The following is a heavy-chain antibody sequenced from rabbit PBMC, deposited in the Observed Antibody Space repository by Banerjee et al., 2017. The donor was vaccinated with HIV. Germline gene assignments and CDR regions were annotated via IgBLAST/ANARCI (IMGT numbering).Heavy chain of an antibody. CDR2: IYLGIGIR. CDR1: GIDFSNYG. D-gene: IGHD3-1*01. Sequence: ELVESGGGLVQPGESLKLSCKASGIDFSNYGISWVRQAPGKGPEWIAYIYLGIGIRNYASSVKGRFTISKVSSTTVTLQMTSLTAADTATYFCARGIYVGAPGVGYDRLDLWGQGTLVTVS. CDR3: ARGIYVGAPGVGYDRLDL. V-gene: IGHV1S47*01. J-gene: IGHJ5*01.